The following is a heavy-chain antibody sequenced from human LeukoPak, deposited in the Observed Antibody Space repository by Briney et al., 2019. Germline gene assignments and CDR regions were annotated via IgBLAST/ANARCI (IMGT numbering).Heavy chain of an antibody. D-gene: IGHD5-24*01. CDR2: IHPSGIT. CDR1: GGFLTNGYYY. CDR3: ARGQDAFKTGY. V-gene: IGHV4-31*03. Sequence: SETLSLTCTVSGGFLTNGYYYWTWIRQYPGKGLEWIGYIHPSGITDYNPSLKSRITMSLDMSQNQFSLKLTSVTAADTAIYYCARGQDAFKTGYWGQGTLVTVSS. J-gene: IGHJ4*02.